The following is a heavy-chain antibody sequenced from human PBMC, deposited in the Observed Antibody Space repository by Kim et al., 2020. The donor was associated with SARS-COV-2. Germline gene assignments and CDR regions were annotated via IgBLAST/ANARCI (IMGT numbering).Heavy chain of an antibody. CDR2: IYHSGST. J-gene: IGHJ5*02. CDR3: ARGLVRDSVGVVAHIRRVWFDP. Sequence: SETLSLICAVSGGSISSSNWWSWVRQPPGKGLEWIGEIYHSGSTNYNPSLKSRVTISVDKSKNQFSLKLSSVTAADTAVYYCARGLVRDSVGVVAHIRRVWFDPWGQGTLVTVSS. D-gene: IGHD2-15*01. CDR1: GGSISSSNW. V-gene: IGHV4-4*02.